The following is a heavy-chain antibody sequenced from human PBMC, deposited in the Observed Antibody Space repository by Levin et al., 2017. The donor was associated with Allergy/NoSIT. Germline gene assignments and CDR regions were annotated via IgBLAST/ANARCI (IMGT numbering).Heavy chain of an antibody. CDR3: SRTPGIAVAGTNY. V-gene: IGHV3-49*03. D-gene: IGHD6-19*01. Sequence: GGSLRLSCTGSGFTFGDYAMSWFRQAPGKGPEWVGFIRNKAYGGTTEYAASVRGRFTFSRDDSKSIAYLQMNSLKTEDTAVYYCSRTPGIAVAGTNYWGQGTLVTVSS. J-gene: IGHJ4*02. CDR2: IRNKAYGGTT. CDR1: GFTFGDYA.